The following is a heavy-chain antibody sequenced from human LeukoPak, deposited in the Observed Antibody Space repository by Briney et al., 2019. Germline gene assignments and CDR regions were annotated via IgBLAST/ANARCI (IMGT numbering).Heavy chain of an antibody. CDR1: GYTFTSYY. V-gene: IGHV1-2*02. CDR2: INPNSGGT. CDR3: ASSGYSSSWFTENYYYYYMDV. J-gene: IGHJ6*03. D-gene: IGHD6-13*01. Sequence: ASVKVSCKASGYTFTSYYMHWVRQAPGQGLEWMGIINPNSGGTNYAQKFQGRVTMTRDTSISTAYMELSRLRSDDTAVYYCASSGYSSSWFTENYYYYYMDVWGKGTTVTISS.